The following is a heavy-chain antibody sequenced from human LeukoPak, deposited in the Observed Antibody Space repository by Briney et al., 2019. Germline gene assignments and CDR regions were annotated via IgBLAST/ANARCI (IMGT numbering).Heavy chain of an antibody. D-gene: IGHD2-15*01. J-gene: IGHJ4*02. CDR2: IHYSGST. CDR3: ASTGARLGYCSGGSCYEVY. V-gene: IGHV4-59*08. Sequence: PSETLSLTCTVSGGSTSSYYWSWMRQPPGKGLEWIGYIHYSGSTNYNPSLKSRVSISVDTSKNQFSLKLSSVTAADTAVYYCASTGARLGYCSGGSCYEVYWGQGTLVTVSS. CDR1: GGSTSSYY.